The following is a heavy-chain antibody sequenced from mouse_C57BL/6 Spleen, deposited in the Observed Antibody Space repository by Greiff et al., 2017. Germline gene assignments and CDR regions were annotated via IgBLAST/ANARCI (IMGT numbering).Heavy chain of an antibody. Sequence: EVKVVESGGGLVQPGGSLKLSCAASGFTFSDYGMAWVRQAPRKGPEWVAFISNLAYSIYYADTVTGRFTISRENAKNTLYLAMSSLRSEDTAMYYCARGYYGSSYGYFDVWGTGTTVTVSS. D-gene: IGHD1-1*01. J-gene: IGHJ1*03. CDR2: ISNLAYSI. CDR1: GFTFSDYG. V-gene: IGHV5-15*01. CDR3: ARGYYGSSYGYFDV.